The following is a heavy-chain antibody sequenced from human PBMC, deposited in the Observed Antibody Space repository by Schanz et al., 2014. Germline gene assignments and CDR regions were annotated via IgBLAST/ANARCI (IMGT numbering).Heavy chain of an antibody. J-gene: IGHJ6*02. CDR2: ISAIGGST. Sequence: EVQLAESGGGLVQPGGSLRLSCAASTFTFSSDWMSWVRQAPGKGLEWVSTISAIGGSTYYADSVKGRFTISRDNSKNILYLQMNSLRAEDTAVYYCAKARRKSNCSGGRCFHYSYYGMDVWGQGTTVTVSS. CDR3: AKARRKSNCSGGRCFHYSYYGMDV. D-gene: IGHD2-15*01. CDR1: TFTFSSDW. V-gene: IGHV3-23*04.